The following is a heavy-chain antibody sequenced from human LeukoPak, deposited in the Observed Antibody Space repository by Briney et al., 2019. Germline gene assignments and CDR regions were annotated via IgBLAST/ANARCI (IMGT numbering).Heavy chain of an antibody. CDR3: ARDRGSGSYIVFDP. J-gene: IGHJ5*02. Sequence: ASVKVTCKASGYTFTSYALHWVRQARGQRLDWMGWINAGNGNTKYSQKFQGRVTITRDTSASTAYMELSSLRSEDTAVYYCARDRGSGSYIVFDPWGQGTLVTVSS. D-gene: IGHD3-10*01. CDR2: INAGNGNT. CDR1: GYTFTSYA. V-gene: IGHV1-3*01.